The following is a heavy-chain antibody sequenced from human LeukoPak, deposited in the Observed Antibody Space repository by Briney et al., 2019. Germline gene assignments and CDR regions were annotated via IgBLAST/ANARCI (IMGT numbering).Heavy chain of an antibody. J-gene: IGHJ5*02. Sequence: SETLSLTCAVYGGSSSAFFWSWIRQSPGKGLEWIGEISHNGTTNYSPSLKSRITISVDSSKNQFSLHVKSVTAADTAVYYCARRRLRFHPGFDPWGQGTLVTVSS. V-gene: IGHV4-34*01. CDR3: ARRRLRFHPGFDP. CDR2: ISHNGTT. CDR1: GGSSSAFF. D-gene: IGHD3-3*01.